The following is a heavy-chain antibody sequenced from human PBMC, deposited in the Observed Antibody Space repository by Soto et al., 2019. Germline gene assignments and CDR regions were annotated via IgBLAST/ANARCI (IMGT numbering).Heavy chain of an antibody. Sequence: QLQLQESGPGLVKPSETLSLTCTISGGSISTTNYYWGWIRQPPGKGLEWIGTIYDSGSTYYNPSLKSRVTISVDRSKNQFSLKLSSVTAADTAVYYCARRGDYDWYFDLWGRGTLVTVSS. CDR3: ARRGDYDWYFDL. CDR1: GGSISTTNYY. CDR2: IYDSGST. D-gene: IGHD4-17*01. V-gene: IGHV4-39*01. J-gene: IGHJ2*01.